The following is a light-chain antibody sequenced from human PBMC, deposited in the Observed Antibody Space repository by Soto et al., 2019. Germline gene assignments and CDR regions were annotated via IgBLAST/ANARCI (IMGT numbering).Light chain of an antibody. CDR1: QTLLYRNGNNY. J-gene: IGKJ4*01. Sequence: DIVMTQSPVSLPVTPGEAASISCRSSQTLLYRNGNNYLNWYVQKPGQSPQLLIFLASTRASGVPDRISGSGSGTDFTLRISRVEAEDVGVYYCMQSLRSPATFGGGTKVEIK. CDR2: LAS. V-gene: IGKV2-28*01. CDR3: MQSLRSPAT.